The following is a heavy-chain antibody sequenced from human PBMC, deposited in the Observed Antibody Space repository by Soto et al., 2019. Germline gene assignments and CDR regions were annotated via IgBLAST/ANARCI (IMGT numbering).Heavy chain of an antibody. CDR3: AREIMGWCSSTSCSPSPYYYYYYYMDV. Sequence: ASVKVSCKASGYTFTSYDINWVRQATGQGLEWMGWMNPNSGNTGYAQKFQGRVTMTRNTSISTAYMELSSLRSEDTAVYYCAREIMGWCSSTSCSPSPYYYYYYYMDVWGKGTTVTVSS. J-gene: IGHJ6*03. CDR2: MNPNSGNT. CDR1: GYTFTSYD. D-gene: IGHD2-2*01. V-gene: IGHV1-8*01.